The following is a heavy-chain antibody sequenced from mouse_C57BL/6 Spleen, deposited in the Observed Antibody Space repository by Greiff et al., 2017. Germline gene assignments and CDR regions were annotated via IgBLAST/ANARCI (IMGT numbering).Heavy chain of an antibody. J-gene: IGHJ1*03. CDR2: IWSGGST. Sequence: VKLMESGPGLVQPSQSLSITCTVSGFSLTSYGVHWVRQSPGKGLEWLGVIWSGGSTDYNAAFISRLSISKDNSKSQVFFKMNSLQADDTAIYYCARKTTTVVGYFDVWGTGTTVTVSS. D-gene: IGHD1-1*01. V-gene: IGHV2-2*01. CDR3: ARKTTTVVGYFDV. CDR1: GFSLTSYG.